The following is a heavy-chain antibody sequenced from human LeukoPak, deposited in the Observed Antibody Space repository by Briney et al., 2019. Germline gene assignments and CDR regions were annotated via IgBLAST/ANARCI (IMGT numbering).Heavy chain of an antibody. CDR3: ARDRGTFNYGGSGPVLEYFQH. J-gene: IGHJ1*01. Sequence: GGSLRLSCAPSGFTFSSYTMNRVRQAPGKGLEWVSSISSSSRYIYYADSVKGRFTISRDNAENSLYLQMNSLRAEDTAVYFCARDRGTFNYGGSGPVLEYFQHWGQGTPVTVST. V-gene: IGHV3-21*01. CDR2: ISSSSRYI. CDR1: GFTFSSYT. D-gene: IGHD3-22*01.